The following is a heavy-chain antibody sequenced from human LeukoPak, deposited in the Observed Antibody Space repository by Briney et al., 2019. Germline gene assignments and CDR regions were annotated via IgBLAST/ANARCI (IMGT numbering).Heavy chain of an antibody. J-gene: IGHJ3*02. CDR3: ARGIDYGANWDAFDI. D-gene: IGHD4-23*01. CDR2: ISSSSSLI. V-gene: IGHV3-48*01. CDR1: GFTFSDYS. Sequence: PGGSLRLSCAASGFTFSDYSMNWVRQAPGKGLEGVSYISSSSSLIYYADSVKGRFTISRDNAKNSLYLQMNSLRAEDTAVYYCARGIDYGANWDAFDIWGQGTMVTVSS.